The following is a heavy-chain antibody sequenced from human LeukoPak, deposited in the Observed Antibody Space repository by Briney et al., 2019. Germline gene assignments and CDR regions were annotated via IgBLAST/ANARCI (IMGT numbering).Heavy chain of an antibody. CDR2: IYNDGSST. Sequence: PGGSLRLSCAASGFTFSSYWMHWVRQAPGKGLVWVSRIYNDGSSTSYADSVKGRFTISRDNAKSTLYLQMNSLRAEDTAVYYCARARSSYGYGDAFDIWGQGTMVTVSS. J-gene: IGHJ3*02. V-gene: IGHV3-74*01. CDR3: ARARSSYGYGDAFDI. CDR1: GFTFSSYW. D-gene: IGHD5-18*01.